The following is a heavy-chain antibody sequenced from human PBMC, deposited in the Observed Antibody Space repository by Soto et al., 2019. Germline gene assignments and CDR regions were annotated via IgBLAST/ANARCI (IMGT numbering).Heavy chain of an antibody. CDR1: GFTFSSYA. CDR2: ISYDGSNK. CDR3: ARVGRGYSYGPLDY. Sequence: GGSLRLSCAASGFTFSSYAMHWVRQAPGKGLEWVAVISYDGSNKYYADSVKGRFTISRDNSKNTLYLQMNSLRAEDTAVDYCARVGRGYSYGPLDYWGQGTLVTVSS. J-gene: IGHJ4*02. V-gene: IGHV3-30-3*01. D-gene: IGHD5-18*01.